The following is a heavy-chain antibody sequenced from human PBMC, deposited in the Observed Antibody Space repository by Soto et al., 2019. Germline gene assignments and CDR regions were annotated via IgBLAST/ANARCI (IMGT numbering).Heavy chain of an antibody. J-gene: IGHJ5*02. CDR3: AQVAMIVVGLTRGKWFDP. CDR1: GFSLSTSGGG. CDR2: IYWDDDK. Sequence: SGPTLVNPTHTLTLTCTFSGFSLSTSGGGVGWIRQPPGKALEWLALIYWDDDKRYSPSLKSRLTITKDTSKKQVVLTMTNMDGLYTGACSCAQVAMIVVGLTRGKWFDPFGQGTLVTFSS. V-gene: IGHV2-5*02. D-gene: IGHD3-22*01.